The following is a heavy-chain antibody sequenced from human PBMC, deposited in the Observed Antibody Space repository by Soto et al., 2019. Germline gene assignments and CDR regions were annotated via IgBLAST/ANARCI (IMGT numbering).Heavy chain of an antibody. J-gene: IGHJ6*02. CDR3: ARDHSHTTPVALMDV. Sequence: GGSLRLSCAASGFTFSSYGMHWVRQAPGKGLEWVAVIWYDGSNKYYADSVKGRFTISRDNSKNTLYLQMNSLRAEDTAVYYCARDHSHTTPVALMDVWGQGTTVTVSS. CDR2: IWYDGSNK. V-gene: IGHV3-33*01. D-gene: IGHD1-1*01. CDR1: GFTFSSYG.